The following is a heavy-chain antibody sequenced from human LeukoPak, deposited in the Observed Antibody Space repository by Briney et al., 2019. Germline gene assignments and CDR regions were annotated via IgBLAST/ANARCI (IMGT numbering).Heavy chain of an antibody. Sequence: GGSLRLSCAASGFTFSSYSMNWVRQAPGKGLEWVSYISSSSSTIYYADSVKGRFTISRDNSKNTLYLQMNSLRAEDTAVYYCARGALNQLLGYWGQGTLVSVSS. J-gene: IGHJ4*02. V-gene: IGHV3-48*01. CDR1: GFTFSSYS. D-gene: IGHD2-2*01. CDR2: ISSSSSTI. CDR3: ARGALNQLLGY.